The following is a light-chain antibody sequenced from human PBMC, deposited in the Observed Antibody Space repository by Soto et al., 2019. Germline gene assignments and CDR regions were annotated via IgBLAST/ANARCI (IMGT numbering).Light chain of an antibody. CDR1: QSVSSN. J-gene: IGKJ2*01. CDR3: QQYNNCPPYT. CDR2: GAS. V-gene: IGKV3-15*01. Sequence: EIVMTQSPATLSVSPGERATLSCRASQSVSSNLAWYQQKPGQAPRLLIYGASTRATGIPARFSGSGSGTEFTLPISSLQSEDFPVYYCQQYNNCPPYTFGQGTKLEIK.